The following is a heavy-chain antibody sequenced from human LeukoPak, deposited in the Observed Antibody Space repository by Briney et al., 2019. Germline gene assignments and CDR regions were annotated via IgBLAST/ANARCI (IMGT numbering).Heavy chain of an antibody. D-gene: IGHD2-2*02. V-gene: IGHV1-2*02. CDR1: GYTFNVYY. CDR2: INPNTGGT. J-gene: IGHJ6*03. CDR3: ARDGGYCSSTSCYTRYYYYYYMDV. Sequence: ASVKASCKASGYTFNVYYIHWVRQAPGRGLEWMGWINPNTGGTNYAQKFQGRVTMIRDTSISTAYMELSRLRSDDTAVYYCARDGGYCSSTSCYTRYYYYYYMDVWGKGTTVTVSS.